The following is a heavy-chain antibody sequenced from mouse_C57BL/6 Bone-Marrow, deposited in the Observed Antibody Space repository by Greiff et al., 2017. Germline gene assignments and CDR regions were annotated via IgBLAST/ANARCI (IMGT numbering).Heavy chain of an antibody. Sequence: QVQLKQPGAELVKPGASVKLSCKASGYTFTSYWMHWVKQRPGQGLEWIGMIHPNSGSTNYNEKFKSKATLTVDKSSSTAYMQLSSLTSEDSAVYYCARRDGSSNYFDYWGQGTTLTVSS. J-gene: IGHJ2*01. CDR2: IHPNSGST. CDR1: GYTFTSYW. V-gene: IGHV1-64*01. D-gene: IGHD1-1*01. CDR3: ARRDGSSNYFDY.